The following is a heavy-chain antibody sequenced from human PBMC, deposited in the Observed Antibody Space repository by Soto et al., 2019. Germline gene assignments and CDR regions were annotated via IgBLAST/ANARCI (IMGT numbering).Heavy chain of an antibody. D-gene: IGHD4-17*01. V-gene: IGHV3-13*01. CDR2: IGSAGDT. CDR3: ARPIYGDYAFDS. CDR1: GVTIIRYD. J-gene: IGHJ4*02. Sequence: PVGFLRLSCAASGVTIIRYDIHRVRQATGKGLEWVSAIGSAGDTHYAGSVKGRFTISRENAKTSSYLQMNSLRAEDTAVYYCARPIYGDYAFDSWGQGTLVTVSS.